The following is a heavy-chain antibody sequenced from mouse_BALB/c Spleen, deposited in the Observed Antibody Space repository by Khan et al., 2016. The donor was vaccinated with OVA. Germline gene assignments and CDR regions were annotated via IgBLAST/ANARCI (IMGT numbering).Heavy chain of an antibody. Sequence: QVRLQQSGPELVKPGASVKMSCKASGYSFTDYIISWVKQRTGQGLQWIGEIYPGSGSIYSNEKFKGKATLTADKSANTAYIQLSSLTSEDSAVYVCARRDHGSSYPGFAYWGQGTLVTVSA. CDR3: ARRDHGSSYPGFAY. CDR1: GYSFTDYI. D-gene: IGHD1-1*01. CDR2: IYPGSGSI. V-gene: IGHV1-77*01. J-gene: IGHJ3*01.